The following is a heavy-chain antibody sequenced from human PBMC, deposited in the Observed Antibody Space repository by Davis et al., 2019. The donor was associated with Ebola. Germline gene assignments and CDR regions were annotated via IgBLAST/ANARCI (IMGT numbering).Heavy chain of an antibody. Sequence: SETLSLTCTVSGGSISSSSYYWGWIRQPPGKGLEWIGEIYHSGSTNYNPSLKSRVTISVDKSKNQFSLKLSSVTAADTAVYYCARTVPVLLWFRELLHGSWFDPWGQGTLVTVSS. CDR1: GGSISSSSYY. V-gene: IGHV4-39*07. D-gene: IGHD3-10*01. CDR3: ARTVPVLLWFRELLHGSWFDP. CDR2: IYHSGST. J-gene: IGHJ5*02.